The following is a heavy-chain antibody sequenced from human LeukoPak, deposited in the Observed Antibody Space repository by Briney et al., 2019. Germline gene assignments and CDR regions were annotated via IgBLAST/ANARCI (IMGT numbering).Heavy chain of an antibody. V-gene: IGHV4-39*01. J-gene: IGHJ3*02. D-gene: IGHD6-13*01. CDR3: AEYSSSWYRGDAFDI. Sequence: SETLSLTCTVSGGSISSSSYYWAWIRQPPGKGLEYIGSYSGSTYNNPSFKSRVTISVDTSKKQFSLKLSSVTAADTAVYYCAEYSSSWYRGDAFDIWGQGTMVTVSS. CDR1: GGSISSSSYY. CDR2: YSGST.